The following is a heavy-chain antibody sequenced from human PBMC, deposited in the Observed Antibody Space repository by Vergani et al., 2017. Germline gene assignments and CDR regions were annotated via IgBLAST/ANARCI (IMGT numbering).Heavy chain of an antibody. Sequence: QVQLVESGGGLVKPGGSLRLSCAASGFSFSDHYMTWIRQAPGKGLEWVSYISNSGNTIEYADSVKGRFSISRDNAKSSLFLQMDSLRAEDTAVYYCAREXRDYNNYPGTFDIWGQGSMVTVSS. D-gene: IGHD5-24*01. V-gene: IGHV3-11*01. CDR2: ISNSGNTI. CDR1: GFSFSDHY. J-gene: IGHJ3*02. CDR3: AREXRDYNNYPGTFDI.